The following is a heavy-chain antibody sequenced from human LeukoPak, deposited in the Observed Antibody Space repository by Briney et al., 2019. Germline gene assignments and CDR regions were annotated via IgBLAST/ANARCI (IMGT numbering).Heavy chain of an antibody. CDR1: GFTFSSYA. CDR2: INGDGRNI. Sequence: GGSLRLFCAASGFTFSSYAMHWVRQDPRKGLVWVSRINGDGRNINYADSVRGRFTISRDNAKNTLYLQMNTLRVEDTAVYYCTRGLMGYDVSTGLHHYYMDIWGQGTTVTVSS. CDR3: TRGLMGYDVSTGLHHYYMDI. V-gene: IGHV3-74*01. J-gene: IGHJ6*02. D-gene: IGHD3-9*01.